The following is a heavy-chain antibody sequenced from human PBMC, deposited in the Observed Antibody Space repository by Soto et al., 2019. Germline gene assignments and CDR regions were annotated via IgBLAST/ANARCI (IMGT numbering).Heavy chain of an antibody. J-gene: IGHJ5*02. V-gene: IGHV4-39*07. CDR3: ARNGGWWLPGGDWFDP. D-gene: IGHD5-12*01. Sequence: PSETLSLTCTVSGGSISSSSYYWGWIRQPPGKGLEWIGSIYYSGSTYYNPSLKSRVTISVDTSKNQFSLKLSSVTAADTAVYYCARNGGWWLPGGDWFDPWGQGTLVTVSS. CDR1: GGSISSSSYY. CDR2: IYYSGST.